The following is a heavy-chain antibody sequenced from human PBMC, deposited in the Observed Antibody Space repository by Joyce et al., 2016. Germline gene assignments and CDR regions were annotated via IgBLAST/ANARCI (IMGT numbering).Heavy chain of an antibody. CDR3: ARFDDKMDRSMRTTAFDV. D-gene: IGHD5-18*01. CDR1: GYSFTSNH. J-gene: IGHJ3*01. Sequence: QVQLVQSGAEVKKPGASVKASCRASGYSFTSNHMHWVRQAPGQGLEWMGIINPSSGSASYAKSFQGRVTMTRDTSTNTVYMELSSLKSEDTAVYYCARFDDKMDRSMRTTAFDVWGQGTMVTVSS. V-gene: IGHV1-46*01. CDR2: INPSSGSA.